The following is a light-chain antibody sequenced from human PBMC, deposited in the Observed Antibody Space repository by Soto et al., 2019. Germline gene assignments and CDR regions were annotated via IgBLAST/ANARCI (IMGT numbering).Light chain of an antibody. CDR3: CAYAGSSIWV. V-gene: IGLV2-14*01. CDR2: EVS. Sequence: QSALTQPASVSGSPGQSITISCTGTSSDTAGYNYVSWYQQHPGKAPKLMIYEVSNRPSGVSNRFSGSQSGNTASLTISGLQAEDEANYYCCAYAGSSIWVFGGGTKLTVL. J-gene: IGLJ3*02. CDR1: SSDTAGYNY.